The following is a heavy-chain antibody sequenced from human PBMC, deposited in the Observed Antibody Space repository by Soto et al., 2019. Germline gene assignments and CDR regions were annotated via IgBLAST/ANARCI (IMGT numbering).Heavy chain of an antibody. D-gene: IGHD1-7*01. CDR1: GFTFATYA. V-gene: IGHV3-64D*06. Sequence: GGSLRLSCLASGFTFATYAMHWVRQAPGRGLQYVSATSSSGVNTWYSESVKGRFTISRDNSKNTLHLQMNGLRAEDTAVYYCVKGTKENSGYYSMDVWGQGTTVTVSS. J-gene: IGHJ6*02. CDR2: TSSSGVNT. CDR3: VKGTKENSGYYSMDV.